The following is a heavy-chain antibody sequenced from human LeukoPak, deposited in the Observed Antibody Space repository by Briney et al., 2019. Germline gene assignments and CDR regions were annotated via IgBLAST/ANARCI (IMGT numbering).Heavy chain of an antibody. J-gene: IGHJ6*02. V-gene: IGHV4-4*07. CDR1: GGSISTYY. Sequence: SETLSLTCSVSGGSISTYYWSWIRQPAAKGLEWIGRVYRSGNTNYNPSLKSRVTMSVDTSKNQISLRLRSVTAADTAVYYCARDDFEYSVHYGMDVWGQGTTVTVSS. CDR2: VYRSGNT. D-gene: IGHD3-9*01. CDR3: ARDDFEYSVHYGMDV.